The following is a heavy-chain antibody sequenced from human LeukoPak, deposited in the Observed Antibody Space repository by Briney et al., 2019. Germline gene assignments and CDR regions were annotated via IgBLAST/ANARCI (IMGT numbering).Heavy chain of an antibody. CDR3: AREDLAYCGGDCYPYFDY. J-gene: IGHJ4*02. Sequence: GGSLRLSCAASGFTLSNYAMHWVRQAPGKGLEWVAVVSYDGSNKYYADSVKGRFTISRDNSKNTLYLQMNSLRAEDTAVYYCAREDLAYCGGDCYPYFDYWGQGTLVTVSS. CDR2: VSYDGSNK. V-gene: IGHV3-30-3*01. D-gene: IGHD2-21*02. CDR1: GFTLSNYA.